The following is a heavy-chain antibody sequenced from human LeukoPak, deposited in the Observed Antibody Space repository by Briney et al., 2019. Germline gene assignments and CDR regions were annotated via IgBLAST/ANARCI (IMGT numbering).Heavy chain of an antibody. CDR2: MK. Sequence: GGSLRLSCAASGFTFINYWMSWVRQAPGKGLEWVANMKHDVDSMKGRFTISRDNAKNSLYLQMSGLRAEDTAVYFCARIGYSSSSFDYWGQGVLVTVYS. CDR3: ARIGYSSSSFDY. V-gene: IGHV3-7*03. D-gene: IGHD6-6*01. CDR1: GFTFINYW. J-gene: IGHJ4*02.